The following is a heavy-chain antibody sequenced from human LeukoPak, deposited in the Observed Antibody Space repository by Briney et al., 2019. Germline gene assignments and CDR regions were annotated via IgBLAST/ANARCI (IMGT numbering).Heavy chain of an antibody. Sequence: PSETLSLTCAVSGASINSSNWWSWVRQSPGKGLEWIGEIYHSGSTNYNPSLKSRVIISVDTSKNQFSLKLSSVTAADTAVYYCASRAVAAPRGWFDPWGQGTLVTVSS. D-gene: IGHD6-19*01. CDR1: GASINSSNW. CDR2: IYHSGST. V-gene: IGHV4-4*02. J-gene: IGHJ5*02. CDR3: ASRAVAAPRGWFDP.